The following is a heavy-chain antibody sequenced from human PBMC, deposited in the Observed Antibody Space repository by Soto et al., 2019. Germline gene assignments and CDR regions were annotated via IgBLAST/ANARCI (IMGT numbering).Heavy chain of an antibody. D-gene: IGHD1-1*01. Sequence: GESLKISCKGSENSFTNYWIAWVRQMPGKGLEWMGIIYPGDSNTRYSPSFQGQVTISADKSISTAYLQWSSLRASDTAMYYCATLEATTNYFYFGMDVWGQGTTVTVSS. V-gene: IGHV5-51*01. CDR2: IYPGDSNT. CDR1: ENSFTNYW. CDR3: ATLEATTNYFYFGMDV. J-gene: IGHJ6*02.